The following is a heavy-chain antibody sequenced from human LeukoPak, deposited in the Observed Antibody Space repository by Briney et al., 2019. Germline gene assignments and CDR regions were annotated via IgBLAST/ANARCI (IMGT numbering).Heavy chain of an antibody. J-gene: IGHJ4*02. Sequence: ASVKVSCKASGYTFTENYIHWVRQAPGQGLEWMGLINPYTGAANYTQNFQGRVTMTRDTSVSSAYMHLSGLRSDDTAVYYCARGKSGYSPWGQGTPVTVSS. CDR3: ARGKSGYSP. CDR2: INPYTGAA. CDR1: GYTFTENY. V-gene: IGHV1-2*02. D-gene: IGHD3-22*01.